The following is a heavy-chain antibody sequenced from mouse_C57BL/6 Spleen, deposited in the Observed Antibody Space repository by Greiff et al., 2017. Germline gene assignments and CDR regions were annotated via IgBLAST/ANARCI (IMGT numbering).Heavy chain of an antibody. D-gene: IGHD2-10*02. CDR1: GYTFTSYW. Sequence: QVQLKQPGAELVKPGASVKMSCKASGYTFTSYWITWVKQRPGQGLEWIGDLYPGSGSTNYNEKFKSKSTLTVDTSSSTAYMQLSSLTSEDSAVYYCARSGYGNYLDDWGQGTTLTVSS. CDR3: ARSGYGNYLDD. CDR2: LYPGSGST. V-gene: IGHV1-55*01. J-gene: IGHJ2*01.